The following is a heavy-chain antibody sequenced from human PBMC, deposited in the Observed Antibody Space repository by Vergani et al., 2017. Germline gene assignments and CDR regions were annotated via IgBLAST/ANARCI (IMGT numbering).Heavy chain of an antibody. V-gene: IGHV3-30*02. J-gene: IGHJ4*02. CDR1: GFTLSNYD. Sequence: VRLVESGGGVVQRGGSLRLSCATSGFTLSNYDMQWIRQGPGKGLEFVAFIQFDGSNQYYADSVKGRFTLSRDFSKNTLYLQMNSLRTDDTATYYCAKHFRGWGIDYWGQGTQVIVSS. D-gene: IGHD3-16*01. CDR2: IQFDGSNQ. CDR3: AKHFRGWGIDY.